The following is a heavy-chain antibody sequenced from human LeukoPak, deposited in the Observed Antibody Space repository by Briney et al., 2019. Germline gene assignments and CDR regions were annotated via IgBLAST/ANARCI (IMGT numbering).Heavy chain of an antibody. CDR2: TYYRSKWYN. D-gene: IGHD5-12*01. J-gene: IGHJ6*02. CDR3: ARAPYSGYDSYYYYGMDV. Sequence: SQTLSLTCAISGDSVSSNSAAWNWIRQSPSRGLEWLGRTYYRSKWYNDYAVSVKSRITINPDTSKNQFSLQLNSVTPEDTAVYYCARAPYSGYDSYYYYGMDVWGQGTTVTVSS. V-gene: IGHV6-1*01. CDR1: GDSVSSNSAA.